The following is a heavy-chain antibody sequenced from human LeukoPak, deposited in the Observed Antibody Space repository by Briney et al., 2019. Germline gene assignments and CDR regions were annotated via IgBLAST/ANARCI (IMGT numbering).Heavy chain of an antibody. Sequence: ASVKVSCKASGYTFTSYGISWVRQAPGQGLEWMGWISAYNGNTNYAQKLQGRVIMTTDTSTSTAYMELRSLRSDDTAVYYCARGGLGYYGSGSSSIDYWGQGTLVTVSS. D-gene: IGHD3-10*01. CDR3: ARGGLGYYGSGSSSIDY. CDR2: ISAYNGNT. J-gene: IGHJ4*02. CDR1: GYTFTSYG. V-gene: IGHV1-18*01.